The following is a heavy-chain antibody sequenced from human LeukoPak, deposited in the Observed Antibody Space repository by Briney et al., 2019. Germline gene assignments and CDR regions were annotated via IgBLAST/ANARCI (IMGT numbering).Heavy chain of an antibody. J-gene: IGHJ4*02. CDR2: IYDSGKT. CDR1: GGSISSYY. CDR3: ARGGMWYYDSSGYYDY. D-gene: IGHD3-22*01. Sequence: SETLSLTCTVSGGSISSYYWSWIRQPPGKGLEWIGNIYDSGKTNYNPSLKSRVTISVDTSKNQFSVKLSSVTAADTAVYYCARGGMWYYDSSGYYDYWGQGSLVTVSS. V-gene: IGHV4-59*12.